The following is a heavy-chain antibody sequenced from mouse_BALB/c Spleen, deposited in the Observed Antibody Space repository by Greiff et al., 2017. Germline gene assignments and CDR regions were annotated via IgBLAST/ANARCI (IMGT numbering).Heavy chain of an antibody. V-gene: IGHV1-18*01. CDR2: INPNNGGT. J-gene: IGHJ4*01. CDR3: ARGGITTAYYYAMDY. CDR1: GYTFTEYT. Sequence: EVKLVESGPELVKPGASVKISCKTSGYTFTEYTMHWVKQSHGKSLEWIGGINPNNGGTSYNQKFKGKATLTVDKSSSTAYTELRSLTSEDSAVYYCARGGITTAYYYAMDYWGQGTSVTVSS. D-gene: IGHD1-2*01.